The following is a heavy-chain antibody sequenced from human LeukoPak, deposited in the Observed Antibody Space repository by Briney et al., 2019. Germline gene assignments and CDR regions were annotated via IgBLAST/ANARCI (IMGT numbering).Heavy chain of an antibody. J-gene: IGHJ6*02. CDR2: IYYSGST. CDR1: GGSISSGGYY. CDR3: ARTSLTGSYPLPYYYCGMDV. D-gene: IGHD3-10*01. V-gene: IGHV4-31*03. Sequence: SETLSLTCTVPGGSISSGGYYWSWIRQHPGKGLEWIGYIYYSGSTYYNPSLKSRVTISVDTSKNQFPLKLSSVTAADTAVYYCARTSLTGSYPLPYYYCGMDVWGQGTTVTVSS.